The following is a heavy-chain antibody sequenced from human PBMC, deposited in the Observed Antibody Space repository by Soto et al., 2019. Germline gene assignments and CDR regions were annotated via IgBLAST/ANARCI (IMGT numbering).Heavy chain of an antibody. V-gene: IGHV6-1*01. CDR3: ARDFTPPAIVVVPAAPDYYYGMDV. J-gene: IGHJ6*02. Sequence: TLSLTCAISGDSVSSNSAAWNWIRQSPSRGLEWLGRTYYRSKWYNDYAVSVKSRITINPDTSKNQFSLQLNSVTPEDTAVYYCARDFTPPAIVVVPAAPDYYYGMDVWGQGTTVTVSS. CDR1: GDSVSSNSAA. D-gene: IGHD2-2*01. CDR2: TYYRSKWYN.